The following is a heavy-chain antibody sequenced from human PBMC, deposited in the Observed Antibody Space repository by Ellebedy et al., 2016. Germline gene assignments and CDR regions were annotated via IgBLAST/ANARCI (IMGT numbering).Heavy chain of an antibody. D-gene: IGHD4-17*01. J-gene: IGHJ4*02. V-gene: IGHV4-59*08. CDR1: GGSISSYY. Sequence: ESLRLSCIVSGGSISSYYWSWIRQPPGKGLEWIGYFSFSGSTNYNPSLKSRVTISVDTSKNQFSLKLSSVTAADTAVYFCARQHFGDYVDYWGQGILVTVSS. CDR3: ARQHFGDYVDY. CDR2: FSFSGST.